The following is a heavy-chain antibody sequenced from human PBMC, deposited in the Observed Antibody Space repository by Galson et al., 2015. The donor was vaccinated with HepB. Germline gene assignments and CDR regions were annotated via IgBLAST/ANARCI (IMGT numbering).Heavy chain of an antibody. CDR2: ISGGGGST. CDR1: GFTFSSYA. Sequence: SLRLSCAASGFTFSSYAMNWVRQAPGKGLEWVSAISGGGGSTYYADSVKGRFTISRDNSKNTLYLQMNSLRAEDTAVYYCAKDHLGNCSTTTCYGMDVWGQGTTVTVSS. J-gene: IGHJ6*02. V-gene: IGHV3-23*01. CDR3: AKDHLGNCSTTTCYGMDV. D-gene: IGHD2-2*01.